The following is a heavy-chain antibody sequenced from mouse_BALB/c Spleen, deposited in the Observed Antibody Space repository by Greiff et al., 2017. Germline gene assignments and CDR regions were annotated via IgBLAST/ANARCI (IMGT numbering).Heavy chain of an antibody. CDR3: ARSWYGNPFYAMDY. V-gene: IGHV1-4*02. CDR2: INPSSGYT. Sequence: QVQLQQSAAELARPGASVKMSCKASGYTFTSYTMHWVKQRPGQGLEWIGYINPSSGYTEYNQKFKDKTTLTADKSSSTAYMQLSSLTSEDSAVYYCARSWYGNPFYAMDYWGQGTSVTVSS. CDR1: GYTFTSYT. J-gene: IGHJ4*01. D-gene: IGHD2-10*02.